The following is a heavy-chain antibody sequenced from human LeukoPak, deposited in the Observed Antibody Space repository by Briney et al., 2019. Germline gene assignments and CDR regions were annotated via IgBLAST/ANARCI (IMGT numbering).Heavy chain of an antibody. J-gene: IGHJ4*02. CDR3: ARDMTTVTTWGY. V-gene: IGHV1-18*01. D-gene: IGHD4-17*01. CDR2: ISGYNGNT. Sequence: ASVKVSCQASGYTFIRYGLSWVRQAPAKGLEWMGWISGYNGNTNYAQNLQGRVTMTTDTSTSTVYMELRSLRSDDTAVYYCARDMTTVTTWGYWGQGDLCSASS. CDR1: GYTFIRYG.